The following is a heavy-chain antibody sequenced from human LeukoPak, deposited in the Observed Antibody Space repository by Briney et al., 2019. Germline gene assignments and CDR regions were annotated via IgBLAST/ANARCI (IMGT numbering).Heavy chain of an antibody. Sequence: SGPTLVKPTQTLTLTCTFSGFPLSTSGVGVGWIRQPPGKALEWLALIYWDDDKRYSPSLKSRLTITKDTSKNQVVLTMTNMDPVDTATYYCARLIAAAGRDWFDPWGQGTLVTVSS. D-gene: IGHD6-13*01. CDR1: GFPLSTSGVG. CDR2: IYWDDDK. J-gene: IGHJ5*02. CDR3: ARLIAAAGRDWFDP. V-gene: IGHV2-5*02.